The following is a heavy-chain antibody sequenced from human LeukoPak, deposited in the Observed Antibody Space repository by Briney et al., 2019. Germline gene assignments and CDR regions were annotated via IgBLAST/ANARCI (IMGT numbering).Heavy chain of an antibody. Sequence: PSETLSLTCTVSGGSISSYYWSWIRQPPGKGLEWIGYIYYSGSTNYNPSLKSRVTMFVDMSKNQFSLRLSSVTAADTAMYYCARHRAYSSSSPFDYWGQGTLVTVSS. V-gene: IGHV4-59*08. D-gene: IGHD6-6*01. CDR2: IYYSGST. CDR1: GGSISSYY. CDR3: ARHRAYSSSSPFDY. J-gene: IGHJ4*02.